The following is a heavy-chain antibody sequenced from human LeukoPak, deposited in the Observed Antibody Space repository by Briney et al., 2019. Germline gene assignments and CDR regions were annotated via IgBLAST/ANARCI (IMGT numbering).Heavy chain of an antibody. CDR1: GGSISSSDDY. CDR3: ARHPSKYDLLTGYYIAPPDY. CDR2: IYYSGNT. V-gene: IGHV4-39*01. J-gene: IGHJ4*02. Sequence: SETLSLTCTVSGGSISSSDDYWGWIRQPPGKGLEWIGTIYYSGNTYDNPSLKSRLTISVDTSKNQFSLKLSSATAADTAVYCCARHPSKYDLLTGYYIAPPDYWGQGTLVTVSS. D-gene: IGHD3-9*01.